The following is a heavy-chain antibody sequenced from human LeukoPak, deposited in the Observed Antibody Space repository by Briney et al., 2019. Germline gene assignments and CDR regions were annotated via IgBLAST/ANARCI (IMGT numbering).Heavy chain of an antibody. Sequence: GASVKVSCKASGYTFTSYYMHWVRQAPGQGLEWMGGIIPIFGTANYAQKFQGRVTITADESTSTAYMELSSLRSEDTAVYYCARTNDAFDIWGQGTMVTVSS. CDR3: ARTNDAFDI. CDR1: GYTFTSYY. J-gene: IGHJ3*02. D-gene: IGHD2-8*01. CDR2: IIPIFGTA. V-gene: IGHV1-69*13.